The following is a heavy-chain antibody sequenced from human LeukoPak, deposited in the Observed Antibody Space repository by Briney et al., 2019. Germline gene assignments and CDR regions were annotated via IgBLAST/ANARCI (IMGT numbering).Heavy chain of an antibody. CDR1: GGSISSHY. D-gene: IGHD2-2*01. CDR2: IYYSGST. J-gene: IGHJ3*02. Sequence: SETLSPTCTVSGGSISSHYWSWFRQPPGKGLEWIGYIYYSGSTNYNPSLKSRVTISVDTSKNQFSLKLSSVTAADTAVYYCARGAHIVVVPAAADAFDIWGQGTMVTVSS. CDR3: ARGAHIVVVPAAADAFDI. V-gene: IGHV4-59*11.